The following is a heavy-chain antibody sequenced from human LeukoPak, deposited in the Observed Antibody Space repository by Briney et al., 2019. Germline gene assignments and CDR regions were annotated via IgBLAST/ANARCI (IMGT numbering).Heavy chain of an antibody. CDR3: ARGGYSYGEQDY. D-gene: IGHD5-18*01. V-gene: IGHV4-30-2*01. CDR1: GGSISSGGYS. Sequence: SETLSLTCAVSGGSISSGGYSWSWIRQPPGKGLEWIGYIYHSGSTYYNPSLKSRVTISVDRSKNQFSLKLSSVTAADTAVYYCARGGYSYGEQDYWGQGTLVTVSS. CDR2: IYHSGST. J-gene: IGHJ4*02.